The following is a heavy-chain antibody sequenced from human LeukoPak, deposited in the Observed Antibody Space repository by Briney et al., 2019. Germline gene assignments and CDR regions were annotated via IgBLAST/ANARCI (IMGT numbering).Heavy chain of an antibody. CDR1: GFTVSSNY. V-gene: IGHV3-53*01. CDR2: IYSGGRI. D-gene: IGHD6-19*01. Sequence: GGSLRLSCAASGFTVSSNYMSWVRQAPEKGLEWVSIIYSGGRIHYAESVKGRFTISRDNSKNTLYLQMNSLGAEDTAVYYCAKDLDEWLVEGYWGQGTLVTVSS. J-gene: IGHJ4*02. CDR3: AKDLDEWLVEGY.